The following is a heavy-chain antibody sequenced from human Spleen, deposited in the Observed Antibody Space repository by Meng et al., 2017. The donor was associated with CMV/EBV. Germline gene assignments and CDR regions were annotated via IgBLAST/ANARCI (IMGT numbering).Heavy chain of an antibody. CDR2: INPYSGGT. CDR1: GYPFTVYY. V-gene: IGHV1-2*02. J-gene: IGHJ5*02. CDR3: ARGNFHLSQFDP. Sequence: CKASGYPFTVYYMPWVRQAPGQGLEWMGWINPYSGGTNYAQKFQDRVTMTRDTSISTGYMELSSLTSDDTALYYCARGNFHLSQFDPWGQGTLVTVSS.